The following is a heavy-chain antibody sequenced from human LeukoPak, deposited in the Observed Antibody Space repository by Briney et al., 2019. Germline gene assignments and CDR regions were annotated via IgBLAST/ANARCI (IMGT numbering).Heavy chain of an antibody. CDR3: ARIVVPAAIDY. J-gene: IGHJ4*02. CDR2: VYYSGST. Sequence: PSQTLSLTCTVSGGSISSGGYYWSWIRQHPGKGLEWIGYVYYSGSTYYNLSLKSRVAISVDTSKNQFSLKLSSVTAADTAVYYCARIVVPAAIDYWGQGTLVTVSS. D-gene: IGHD2-2*01. V-gene: IGHV4-31*03. CDR1: GGSISSGGYY.